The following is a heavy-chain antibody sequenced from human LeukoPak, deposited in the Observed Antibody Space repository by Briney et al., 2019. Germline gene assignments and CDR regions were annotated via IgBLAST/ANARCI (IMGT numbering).Heavy chain of an antibody. J-gene: IGHJ4*02. V-gene: IGHV4-39*01. CDR3: ASTDGYGDYDY. CDR2: IYYSGST. Sequence: PSETLSLTCTVSGGSTSSSSSYWGWIRQPPGKGLEWIGNIYYSGSTYFNPSLKNRVTISVDPSKNQFSLKLSSVTAADTAIYYCASTDGYGDYDYWGQGTPVTVSS. CDR1: GGSTSSSSSY. D-gene: IGHD5-24*01.